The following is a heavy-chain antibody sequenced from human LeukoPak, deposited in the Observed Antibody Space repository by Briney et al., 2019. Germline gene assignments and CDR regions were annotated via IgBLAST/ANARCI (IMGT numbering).Heavy chain of an antibody. V-gene: IGHV4-4*07. CDR3: AIDLGGYKWELPHWYFDL. Sequence: SETLSLTCTVSGGSISSYYWSWIRQPAGKGLEWIGRIYTSGSNNYNPSLKSRVTISVDTSKNQFSLKVSSVAAADTAGYYCAIDLGGYKWELPHWYFDLWGRGTLVTVSS. CDR2: IYTSGSN. J-gene: IGHJ2*01. CDR1: GGSISSYY. D-gene: IGHD1-26*01.